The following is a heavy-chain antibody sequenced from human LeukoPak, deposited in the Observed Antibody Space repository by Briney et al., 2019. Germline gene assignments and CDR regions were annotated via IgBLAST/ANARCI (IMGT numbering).Heavy chain of an antibody. CDR2: IYYTGSS. Sequence: SETLSLTCTVSGGSISSSTYFWGWIRQPPGKGLEWIGTIYYTGSSYYNPSLKSRVTISVDTSKNHFSLKVRPVTAADTAVYYCARGPQGVTRPEYWGQGTLVTVSS. J-gene: IGHJ4*02. D-gene: IGHD4-17*01. CDR1: GGSISSSTYF. V-gene: IGHV4-39*02. CDR3: ARGPQGVTRPEY.